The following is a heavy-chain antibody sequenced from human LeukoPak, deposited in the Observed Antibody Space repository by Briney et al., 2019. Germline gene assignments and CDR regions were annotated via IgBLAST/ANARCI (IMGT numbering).Heavy chain of an antibody. D-gene: IGHD3-22*01. CDR3: ARISNFDGSGNYHFDY. CDR1: GFSLTTTGMC. V-gene: IGHV2-70*11. J-gene: IGHJ4*02. CDR2: IDWDGDK. Sequence: SGPTLVKPTQTLTLTCTFSGFSLTTTGMCVSWVRQPPGKALEWLARIDWDGDKSYSSSLKTRLTISKDTSRNQVVLTMTNMDPVDTATYYCARISNFDGSGNYHFDYWGQGVLVTVSS.